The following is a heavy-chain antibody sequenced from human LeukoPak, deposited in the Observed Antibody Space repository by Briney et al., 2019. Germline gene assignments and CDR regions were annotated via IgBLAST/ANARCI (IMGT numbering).Heavy chain of an antibody. V-gene: IGHV3-7*01. CDR1: GFTFRSYW. D-gene: IGHD5-12*01. CDR3: ARDLGAVPAAIGYSGYDYYYYYGMDV. CDR2: IKQDGSEK. J-gene: IGHJ6*04. Sequence: GWSLRLSCAASGFTFRSYWMSWVRQAPGKGLEWVANIKQDGSEKYYVDSVKGRFTISRDNAKNSLYLQMNSLRAEDTAVYYCARDLGAVPAAIGYSGYDYYYYYGMDVWGKGTTVTVSS.